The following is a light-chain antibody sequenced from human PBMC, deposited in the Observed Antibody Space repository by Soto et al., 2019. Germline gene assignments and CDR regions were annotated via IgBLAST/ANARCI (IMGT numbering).Light chain of an antibody. CDR2: LEGSGSY. CDR3: ETWDSNTYV. CDR1: SGHSSYI. J-gene: IGLJ1*01. Sequence: QLVLTQSSSASASLGSSVSLTCTLSSGHSSYIIAWHQQQPGKAPRYLMKLEGSGSYNKGSGVPDRFSGSSSGADRYLTISNLQFDYEADYYCETWDSNTYVFGTATKLTVL. V-gene: IGLV4-60*02.